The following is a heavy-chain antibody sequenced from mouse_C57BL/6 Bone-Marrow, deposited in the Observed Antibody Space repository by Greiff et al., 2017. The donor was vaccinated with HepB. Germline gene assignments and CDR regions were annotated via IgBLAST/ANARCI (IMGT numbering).Heavy chain of an antibody. V-gene: IGHV1-69*01. J-gene: IGHJ4*01. CDR1: GYTFTSYW. CDR3: AREFPYYYGSSYDYAMDY. D-gene: IGHD1-1*01. Sequence: QVQLKQSGAELVMPGASVKLSCKASGYTFTSYWMHWVKQRPGQGLEWIGEIDPSDSYTNYNQKFKGKSTLTVDKSSSTAYMQLSSLTSEDSAVYYCAREFPYYYGSSYDYAMDYWGQGTSVTVSS. CDR2: IDPSDSYT.